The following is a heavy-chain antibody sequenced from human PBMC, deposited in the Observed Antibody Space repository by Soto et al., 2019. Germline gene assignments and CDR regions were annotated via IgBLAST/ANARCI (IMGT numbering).Heavy chain of an antibody. CDR3: ASATVVAATFDF. D-gene: IGHD2-15*01. CDR1: RLAFRCYN. CDR2: ISSGSSNI. V-gene: IGHV3-21*01. J-gene: IGHJ4*02. Sequence: EVQLVESGGGLVKPGGSLTLSCAASRLAFRCYNRNWVRQAPGKGLEWVASISSGSSNIYYADSVKGRFTISRDNAKNSLFLQIDSLRAEDSTVYYCASATVVAATFDFWGQGTLVTVSS.